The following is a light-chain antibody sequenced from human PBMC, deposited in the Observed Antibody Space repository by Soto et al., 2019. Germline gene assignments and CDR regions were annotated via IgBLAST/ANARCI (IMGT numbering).Light chain of an antibody. V-gene: IGKV3-20*01. Sequence: EIVLTQSPGTLSLSPGERATLSCRASQSVSSSYLAWYQQKHGQAPRLLIYGASSRATGIPDMFSGSGSGTVFTLTISRLAAEDFVVYYWQQYGSPPKTFGQGTKLEIK. CDR3: QQYGSPPKT. J-gene: IGKJ1*01. CDR2: GAS. CDR1: QSVSSSY.